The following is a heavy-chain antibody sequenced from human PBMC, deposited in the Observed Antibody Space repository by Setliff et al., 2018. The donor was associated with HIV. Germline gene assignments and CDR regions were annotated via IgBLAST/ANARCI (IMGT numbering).Heavy chain of an antibody. V-gene: IGHV3-11*04. J-gene: IGHJ4*02. D-gene: IGHD1-26*01. CDR1: GFTFSDYY. CDR3: ARVRSGSNSYFDY. CDR2: ISSSGSTI. Sequence: PGGSLRLSCAASGFTFSDYYMSWIRQAPGKGLEWVSYISSSGSTIYYADSVKGRFTISRDNAKNSLYLQMNSLRAEDRAVYYCARVRSGSNSYFDYWGQGTLVTVSS.